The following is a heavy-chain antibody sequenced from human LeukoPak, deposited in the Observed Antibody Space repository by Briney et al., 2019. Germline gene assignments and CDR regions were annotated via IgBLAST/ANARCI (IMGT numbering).Heavy chain of an antibody. V-gene: IGHV4-39*07. Sequence: SETLSLTCTVSGGSISSSSYYWGWIRQPPGKGLEWIGSIYYGGSTYYNPSLKSRVTISVDTSKNQFSLKLSSVTAADTAVYYCARVRRMVRGVSSFYRWFDPWGQGTLVTVSS. CDR3: ARVRRMVRGVSSFYRWFDP. CDR2: IYYGGST. J-gene: IGHJ5*02. D-gene: IGHD3-10*01. CDR1: GGSISSSSYY.